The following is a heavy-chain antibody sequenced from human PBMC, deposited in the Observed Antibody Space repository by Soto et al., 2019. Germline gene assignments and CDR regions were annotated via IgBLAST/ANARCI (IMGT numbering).Heavy chain of an antibody. D-gene: IGHD2-15*01. Sequence: SVKVSCKASGGTFSSYAISWVRQAPGQGLEWMGGIIPIFGTANYAQKFQGRVTIAADESTSTAYMELSSLRSEDTAVYYCARTCSGGTCSFDYWGQGTLVTVSS. CDR3: ARTCSGGTCSFDY. J-gene: IGHJ4*02. CDR1: GGTFSSYA. CDR2: IIPIFGTA. V-gene: IGHV1-69*13.